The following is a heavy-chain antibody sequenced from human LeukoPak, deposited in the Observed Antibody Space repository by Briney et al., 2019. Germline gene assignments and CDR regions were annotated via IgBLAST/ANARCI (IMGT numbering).Heavy chain of an antibody. J-gene: IGHJ3*02. Sequence: GGSLRLSCAASGFTFSSYSMNWVRQAPGKGLEWVANIKQDGSEKYYVDSVKGRSTISRDNAKNSLYLQMNSLRAEDTAVYYCAREVIVYDFWSGYYDGDAFDIWGQGTMVTVSS. CDR3: AREVIVYDFWSGYYDGDAFDI. V-gene: IGHV3-7*01. CDR2: IKQDGSEK. D-gene: IGHD3-3*01. CDR1: GFTFSSYS.